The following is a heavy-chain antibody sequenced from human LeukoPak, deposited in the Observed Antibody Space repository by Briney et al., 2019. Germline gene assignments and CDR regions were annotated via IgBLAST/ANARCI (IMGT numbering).Heavy chain of an antibody. V-gene: IGHV1-2*02. CDR2: INPNSGGT. J-gene: IGHJ4*02. D-gene: IGHD6-13*01. CDR1: GYTFTTYY. Sequence: ASVKASCKASGYTFTTYYIHWVRQAPGQGLEWMGWINPNSGGTNYAQKFQGRVTMTRDTSISTAYMDLSRLRSDDTAVYYCARDPSAAGTLLDYWGQGTLVTVSS. CDR3: ARDPSAAGTLLDY.